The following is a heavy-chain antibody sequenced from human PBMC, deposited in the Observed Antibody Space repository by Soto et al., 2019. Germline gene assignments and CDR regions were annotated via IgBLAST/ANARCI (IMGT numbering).Heavy chain of an antibody. D-gene: IGHD4-4*01. CDR1: GGTFSSYT. J-gene: IGHJ6*03. V-gene: IGHV1-69*02. Sequence: SVKVSCKASGGTFSSYTISWVRQAPGQGLEWMGRIIPILGIANYAQKFQGRVTITADKSTSTAYMELSSLRSEDTAVYYCASSLGPTVTPTAMDVWGKGTTVTVSS. CDR3: ASSLGPTVTPTAMDV. CDR2: IIPILGIA.